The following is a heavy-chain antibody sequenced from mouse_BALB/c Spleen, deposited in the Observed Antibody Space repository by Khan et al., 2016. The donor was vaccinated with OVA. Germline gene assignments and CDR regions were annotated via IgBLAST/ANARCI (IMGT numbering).Heavy chain of an antibody. CDR1: GYTFTDYI. CDR3: ARSWYGSLAY. V-gene: IGHV1-77*01. CDR2: IYPGSGST. D-gene: IGHD1-1*01. Sequence: QVQLKESGPVLVKPGASVKMSCKASGYTFTDYIINWVRQRTGQGLEWIGQIYPGSGSTYYNEKFKGKATLTADKSSNTAYMQLRSLTSEDSAVYFCARSWYGSLAYWGQGTTLTVSS. J-gene: IGHJ2*01.